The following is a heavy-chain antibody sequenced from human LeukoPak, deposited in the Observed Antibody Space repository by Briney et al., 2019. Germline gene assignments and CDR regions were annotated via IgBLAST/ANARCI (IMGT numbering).Heavy chain of an antibody. CDR2: IIPILGIA. J-gene: IGHJ6*02. V-gene: IGHV1-69*04. CDR1: GDTFSSYA. CDR3: ARPPSQYYYYGMDV. Sequence: SVKVSCKASGDTFSSYAISWVRQAPGQGLEWMGRIIPILGIANYAQKFQGSVTITADKSTSTAYMELSRLRSEDTAVYYCARPPSQYYYYGMDVWGQGTTVTVSS.